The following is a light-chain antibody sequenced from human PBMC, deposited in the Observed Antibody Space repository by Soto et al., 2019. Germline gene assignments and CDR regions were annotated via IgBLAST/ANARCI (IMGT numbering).Light chain of an antibody. CDR3: QQYNNWHPGYT. CDR2: GVS. CDR1: QSISDD. V-gene: IGKV3-15*01. Sequence: EIVMTQSPATLSVSPGERATLSCRASQSISDDLAWYQQKPGQAPRLLIYGVSTRATGIPARFSGSGSGTEFTRTISSLQSEDFAVYYCQQYNNWHPGYTFGQGTKLESK. J-gene: IGKJ2*01.